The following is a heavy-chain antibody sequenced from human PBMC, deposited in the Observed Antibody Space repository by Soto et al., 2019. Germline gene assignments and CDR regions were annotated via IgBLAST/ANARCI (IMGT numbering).Heavy chain of an antibody. J-gene: IGHJ4*02. CDR3: ARVSGYSYGYIFDY. CDR1: GGSISSYY. D-gene: IGHD5-18*01. V-gene: IGHV4-59*01. CDR2: IYYSGST. Sequence: SETLSLTCTVSGGSISSYYRSWIRQPPGKGLEWIGYIYYSGSTNYDPSLKSRVTISVDTSKNQFSLKLSSVTAADTAVYYCARVSGYSYGYIFDYWGQGTLVTVSS.